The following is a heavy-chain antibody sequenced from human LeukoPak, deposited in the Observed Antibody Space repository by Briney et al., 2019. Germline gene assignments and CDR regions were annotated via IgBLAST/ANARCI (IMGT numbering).Heavy chain of an antibody. CDR2: IYSSGTT. Sequence: SETLSLTCTVSGGSINTYYWSWIRQPAGKELEWIGRIYSSGTTNYNPSLKSRVSLSVDPSKNHASLTLTSVTAADTAVYYCARDHSLSSWAFDYWGQGILVTVSS. D-gene: IGHD3-10*01. J-gene: IGHJ4*02. V-gene: IGHV4-4*07. CDR1: GGSINTYY. CDR3: ARDHSLSSWAFDY.